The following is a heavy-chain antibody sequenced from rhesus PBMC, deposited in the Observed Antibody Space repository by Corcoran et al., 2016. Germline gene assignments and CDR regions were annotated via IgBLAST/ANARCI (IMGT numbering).Heavy chain of an antibody. CDR2: IYGSSGST. Sequence: QVQLQESGPGLVKPSETLSLTCAVSGGSISGGSDWRWLRQPPGQGRGWIGYIYGSSGSTNYNPSLKNRVTISKDTSKNQFSLKLSSVTAADTAVYYCARLYGRFTALVDYFDYWGQGVLVTVSS. CDR1: GGSISGGSD. CDR3: ARLYGRFTALVDYFDY. D-gene: IGHD2-27*01. V-gene: IGHV4-76*01. J-gene: IGHJ4*01.